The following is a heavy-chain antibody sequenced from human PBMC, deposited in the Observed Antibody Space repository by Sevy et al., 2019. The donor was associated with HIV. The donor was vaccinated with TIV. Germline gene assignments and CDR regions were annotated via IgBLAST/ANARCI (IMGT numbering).Heavy chain of an antibody. V-gene: IGHV3-21*01. Sequence: GGSLRLSCAASGFTFSSYSLNWVRQAPGKGLEWVSFISGISNYIYYADSVKGRFSISRDNAKDPAYLQMNSLRAEDTAIYYCARGAQTYDAFDVWGQGTMVTVSS. CDR1: GFTFSSYS. J-gene: IGHJ3*01. CDR2: ISGISNYI. CDR3: ARGAQTYDAFDV.